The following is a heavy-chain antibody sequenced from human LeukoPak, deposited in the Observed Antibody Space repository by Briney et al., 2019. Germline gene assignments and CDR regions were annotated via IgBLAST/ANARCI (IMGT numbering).Heavy chain of an antibody. V-gene: IGHV3-53*01. D-gene: IGHD3/OR15-3a*01. J-gene: IGHJ4*02. CDR3: ARDGLDRGSREYYFDS. CDR2: IYSSGNT. Sequence: GGSLRLSCAASGFTVSNNYMSWVRQAPGKGLEWVSVIYSSGNTYYADSVKGRFTISRDNSKNTLYLQMNSLRAEDTAVYYCARDGLDRGSREYYFDSWGQGTLVTVSS. CDR1: GFTVSNNY.